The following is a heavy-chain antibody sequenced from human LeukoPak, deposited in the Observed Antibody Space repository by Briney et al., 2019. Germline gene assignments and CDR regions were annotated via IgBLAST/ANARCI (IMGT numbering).Heavy chain of an antibody. CDR3: ARDRCSGGSCYSAKMATTPNAFDI. Sequence: ASVKVSCKASGYTFTSYGISWVRQAPGQGLEWMGWISAYNGNTNYAQRLQGRVTMTTDTSTSTAYMELRSLRSDDTAVYYCARDRCSGGSCYSAKMATTPNAFDIWGQGTMVTVSS. CDR2: ISAYNGNT. J-gene: IGHJ3*02. D-gene: IGHD2-15*01. V-gene: IGHV1-18*01. CDR1: GYTFTSYG.